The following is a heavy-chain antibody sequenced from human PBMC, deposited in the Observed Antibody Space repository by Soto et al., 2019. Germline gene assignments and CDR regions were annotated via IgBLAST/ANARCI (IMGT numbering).Heavy chain of an antibody. V-gene: IGHV1-69*12. J-gene: IGHJ6*02. CDR3: XXXXXXXXXXXXXXYILDV. Sequence: QVQLEQSGAEVKKPGSSVKVSCKASGGTFRNSAISWVRQAPGQGLEWMGGIMPIFRTPDYAQKFQGRVXIXAXXSTSXXYXXXXXXXXXXXXXXXXXXXXXXXXXXXXXXYILDVWGQGTTVTVSS. CDR2: IMPIFRTP. CDR1: GGTFRNSA. D-gene: IGHD3-3*02.